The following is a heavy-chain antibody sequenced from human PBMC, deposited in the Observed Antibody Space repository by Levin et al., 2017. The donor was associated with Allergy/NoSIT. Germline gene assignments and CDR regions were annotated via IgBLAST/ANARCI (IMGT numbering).Heavy chain of an antibody. CDR3: ARVRGVFRHGSFDL. CDR2: INHSGST. J-gene: IGHJ2*01. D-gene: IGHD3-10*01. Sequence: LSCAVSGGALTGYYWSWIRQSPGKGLEWIAEINHSGSTNYNPSLRSRLAISADMSKNQFSLNLTSVTAADTAIYYCARVRGVFRHGSFDLWGRGTVVSVSS. V-gene: IGHV4-34*01. CDR1: GGALTGYY.